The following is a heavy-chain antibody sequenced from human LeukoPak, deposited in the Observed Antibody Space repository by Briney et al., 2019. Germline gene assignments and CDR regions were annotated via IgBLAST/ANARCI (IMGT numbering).Heavy chain of an antibody. CDR2: ISSSSSTI. CDR3: HIAVAGFFNY. Sequence: QPGGSLRLSCAASGFTFSSYGMHWVRQAPGKGLEWVSYISSSSSTIYYADSVKGRFTISRDNAKDSLYLQMNSLRAEDTAVYYYHIAVAGFFNYWGQGTLVTVSS. CDR1: GFTFSSYG. V-gene: IGHV3-48*01. J-gene: IGHJ4*02. D-gene: IGHD6-19*01.